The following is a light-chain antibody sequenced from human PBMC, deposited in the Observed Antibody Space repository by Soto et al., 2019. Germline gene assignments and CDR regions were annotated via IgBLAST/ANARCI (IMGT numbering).Light chain of an antibody. CDR3: QQDNDYPYT. V-gene: IGKV1-5*03. CDR2: KAS. J-gene: IGKJ2*01. Sequence: DIEITQSPSTLSASVGDRVTITCRASQSISSWLAWYQQKPGKAPKLLIYKASSLESGVPSRFSGSGSGTEFTLTISSLQTDDFATYYCQQDNDYPYTFGRGTKLVVK. CDR1: QSISSW.